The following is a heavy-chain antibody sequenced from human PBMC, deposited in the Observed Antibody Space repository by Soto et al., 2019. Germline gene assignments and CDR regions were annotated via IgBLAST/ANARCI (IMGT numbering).Heavy chain of an antibody. CDR3: ARDESPHRNPSWFDP. Sequence: QVQLVESGGGVVQPGRSLRLSCAASGFSFSNSDMHWVRQAPGKGLEWVARISFDGANKNYGDSVRGRFSISRDNSKNLLYLQMNSLRREDTAVYFCARDESPHRNPSWFDPWGQGTLVTVSS. CDR1: GFSFSNSD. V-gene: IGHV3-30-3*01. J-gene: IGHJ5*02. CDR2: ISFDGANK.